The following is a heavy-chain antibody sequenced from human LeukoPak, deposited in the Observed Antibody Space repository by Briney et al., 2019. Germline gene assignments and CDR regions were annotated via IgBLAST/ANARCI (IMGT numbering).Heavy chain of an antibody. CDR3: ARASGDIVETATMGSY. CDR2: ISSSSSSI. CDR1: GFTFNSYS. J-gene: IGHJ4*02. Sequence: GGSLRLSCAASGFTFNSYSMNWVRQAPGKGLEWVSSISSSSSSIYYADSVKGRFTISRDNAKNSLYLQMNSLRAEDTAVYYCARASGDIVETATMGSYWGQGTLITVSS. V-gene: IGHV3-21*01. D-gene: IGHD5-18*01.